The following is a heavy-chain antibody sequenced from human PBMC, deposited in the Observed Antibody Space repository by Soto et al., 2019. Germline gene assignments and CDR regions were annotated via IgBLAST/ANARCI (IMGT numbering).Heavy chain of an antibody. CDR3: TRLTPPRGYNYGYYLDC. D-gene: IGHD5-18*01. CDR2: IKDDGSQK. J-gene: IGHJ4*02. V-gene: IGHV3-7*03. CDR1: GFTFSSYW. Sequence: GGSLRLSCAASGFTFSSYWMSWVRQAPGKGPEWVANIKDDGSQKYHVDSVKGRFTISRDNAKNSLYLQMNSLKTEDTAMYYCTRLTPPRGYNYGYYLDCWGQGTQVTVSS.